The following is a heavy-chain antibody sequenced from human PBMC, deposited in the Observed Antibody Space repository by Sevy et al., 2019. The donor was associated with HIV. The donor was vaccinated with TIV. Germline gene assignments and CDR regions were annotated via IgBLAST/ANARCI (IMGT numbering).Heavy chain of an antibody. J-gene: IGHJ4*02. CDR2: ISCTGDHT. Sequence: GGSLRLSCAASGFTFSSFAMGWVRQAPGKGLDWISVISCTGDHTYYADSVTGRFTISRDNSKITLFLQMNSLRAEDMSICYSAKKIDGGSGMACLVNYWGQGTLFTVSS. V-gene: IGHV3-23*01. CDR3: AKKIDGGSGMACLVNY. D-gene: IGHD5-18*01. CDR1: GFTFSSFA.